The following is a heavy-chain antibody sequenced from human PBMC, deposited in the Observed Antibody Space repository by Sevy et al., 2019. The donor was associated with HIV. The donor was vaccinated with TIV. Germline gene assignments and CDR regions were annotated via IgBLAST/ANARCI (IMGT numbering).Heavy chain of an antibody. CDR2: ISYDGSNK. Sequence: GGSLRLSCAASGFTFSSYGMHWVRQAPGKGLEWVAVISYDGSNKYYADSVKGRFTISRDNSKNTLSLQMNSLRDEDTAVYYCAKDQGGYSYGLPGYYYYGMDVWGQGTTVTVSS. D-gene: IGHD5-18*01. CDR3: AKDQGGYSYGLPGYYYYGMDV. J-gene: IGHJ6*02. V-gene: IGHV3-30*18. CDR1: GFTFSSYG.